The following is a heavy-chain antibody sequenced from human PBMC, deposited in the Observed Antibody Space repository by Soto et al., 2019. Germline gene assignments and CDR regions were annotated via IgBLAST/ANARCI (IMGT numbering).Heavy chain of an antibody. CDR2: IIPIFGTA. V-gene: IGHV1-69*06. Sequence: QVQLVQSGAEVKKPGSSVKVSCKASGGTFSSYAISWVRQAPGQGLEWMGGIIPIFGTANYAQKFQGRVTITGEISTSTAYRGLSSLRSGDTAVYYCAGGGGVGATTGWDWGQGTLVTVSS. J-gene: IGHJ4*02. CDR1: GGTFSSYA. D-gene: IGHD1-26*01. CDR3: AGGGGVGATTGWD.